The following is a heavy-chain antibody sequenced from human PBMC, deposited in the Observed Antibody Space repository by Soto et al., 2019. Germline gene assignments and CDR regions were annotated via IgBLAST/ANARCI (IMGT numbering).Heavy chain of an antibody. D-gene: IGHD3-10*01. CDR1: CASMSSYY. Sequence: SETLSLTCTVSCASMSSYYWTWIRQTPGTGLGWIGNIYNSGTTDYNPSLKSRVTISIDTSKNQFSLRLNSVTAVDSAVYYCAISPTPHYYRFFHHWGQGTLVTVS. V-gene: IGHV4-59*01. J-gene: IGHJ1*01. CDR3: AISPTPHYYRFFHH. CDR2: IYNSGTT.